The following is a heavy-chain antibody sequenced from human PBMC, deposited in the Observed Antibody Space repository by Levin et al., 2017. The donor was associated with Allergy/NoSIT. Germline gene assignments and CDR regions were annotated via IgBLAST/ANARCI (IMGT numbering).Heavy chain of an antibody. Sequence: ASVKVSCKASGYTFTSYYMHWVRQAPGQGLEWMGIINPSGGSTSYAQKFQGRVTMTRDTSTSTVYMELSSLRSEDTAVYYCARDGGSEKSIAVAGTGDYWGQGTLVTVSS. CDR3: ARDGGSEKSIAVAGTGDY. CDR2: INPSGGST. CDR1: GYTFTSYY. D-gene: IGHD6-19*01. V-gene: IGHV1-46*01. J-gene: IGHJ4*02.